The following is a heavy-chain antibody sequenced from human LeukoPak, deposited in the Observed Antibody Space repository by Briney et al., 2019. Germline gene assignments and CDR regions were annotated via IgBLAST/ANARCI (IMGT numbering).Heavy chain of an antibody. Sequence: GGSLRLSCAASGFTFSSHAMSWVRQAPGKGLEWVSAISGSGGSTYYADSVKGRFTISRDNSKNTLYLQMNSLRAEDTAVYYCAKYDGSGSYYTPSLYYYYYGMVLWGKGTTVTVSS. J-gene: IGHJ6*04. CDR2: ISGSGGST. V-gene: IGHV3-23*01. D-gene: IGHD3-10*01. CDR3: AKYDGSGSYYTPSLYYYYYGMVL. CDR1: GFTFSSHA.